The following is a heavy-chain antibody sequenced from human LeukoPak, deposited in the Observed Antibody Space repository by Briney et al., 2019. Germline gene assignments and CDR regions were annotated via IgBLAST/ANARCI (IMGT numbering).Heavy chain of an antibody. Sequence: PGGSLSLSCAASGFPVSSNYMNWVRQAPGKGLEWVSVIYSGGSTYYADSVKGRFTISRDNSKNTLYLQMNSLRAEDTAVYYCARDRDANWFDPWGQGTLVTVSS. CDR1: GFPVSSNY. J-gene: IGHJ5*02. CDR2: IYSGGST. V-gene: IGHV3-53*01. D-gene: IGHD3-10*01. CDR3: ARDRDANWFDP.